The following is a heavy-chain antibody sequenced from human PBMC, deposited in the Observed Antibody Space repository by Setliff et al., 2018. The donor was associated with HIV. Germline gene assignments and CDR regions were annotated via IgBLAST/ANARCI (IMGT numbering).Heavy chain of an antibody. Sequence: ASVKVSCKTSDYSFVSHGMSWVRQATGQGLEWMGWMNPNSGNRGYAQKFQGRVTISRNTSISTAYMELSGLRSEDTAVYYCARGRGRYYDSRSYLDYWGQGTLVTVSS. V-gene: IGHV1-8*03. CDR1: DYSFVSHG. CDR2: MNPNSGNR. J-gene: IGHJ4*02. D-gene: IGHD3-22*01. CDR3: ARGRGRYYDSRSYLDY.